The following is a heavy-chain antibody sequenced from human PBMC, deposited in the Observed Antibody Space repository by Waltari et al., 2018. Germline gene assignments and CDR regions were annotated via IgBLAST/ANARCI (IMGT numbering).Heavy chain of an antibody. CDR3: ARGAYEWFGERYWFDP. Sequence: QVQLQESGPGLVKPSQTLSLTCTVSGGSISSGSYYWSWIRQPAGKGLEWIGRIDTRGSTNNNPSLKSRVTISVDTSKNQFSLKLSSVTAADTAVYYCARGAYEWFGERYWFDPWGQGTLVTVSS. D-gene: IGHD3-10*01. CDR1: GGSISSGSYY. V-gene: IGHV4-61*02. CDR2: IDTRGST. J-gene: IGHJ5*02.